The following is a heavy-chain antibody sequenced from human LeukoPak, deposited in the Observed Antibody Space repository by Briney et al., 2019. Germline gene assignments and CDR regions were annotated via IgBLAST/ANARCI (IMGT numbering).Heavy chain of an antibody. D-gene: IGHD3-10*01. Sequence: GASVKVSCKASAYTFTGYYIHWVRQAPGQGLEWMGWINPHSGGTNYAQKFQGRVTMTTDTSTSTAYMELRSLRSDDTAVYYCARDHGSGIDYWGQGTLVTVSS. CDR3: ARDHGSGIDY. J-gene: IGHJ4*02. CDR2: INPHSGGT. V-gene: IGHV1-2*02. CDR1: AYTFTGYY.